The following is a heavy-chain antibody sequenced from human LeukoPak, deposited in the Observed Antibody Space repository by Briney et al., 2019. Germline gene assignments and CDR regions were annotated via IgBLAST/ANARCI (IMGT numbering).Heavy chain of an antibody. CDR1: GGSISSYY. CDR3: ARQNLDCSGGSCYGKYYFDY. V-gene: IGHV4-59*08. Sequence: SETLSLTCTASGGSISSYYWSWIRQPPGKGLEWIGYIYYSGSTNYNPSLKSRVTISVDTSKNQFSLELSSVTAADTAVYYCARQNLDCSGGSCYGKYYFDYWGQGTLVTVSS. J-gene: IGHJ4*02. CDR2: IYYSGST. D-gene: IGHD2-15*01.